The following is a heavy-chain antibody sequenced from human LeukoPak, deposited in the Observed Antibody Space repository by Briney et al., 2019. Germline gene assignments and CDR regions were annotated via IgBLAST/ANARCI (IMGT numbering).Heavy chain of an antibody. D-gene: IGHD3-10*01. J-gene: IGHJ4*02. V-gene: IGHV3-48*03. CDR3: ARGPRITYDTSYFDY. CDR1: GFTFSSYE. CDR2: INDRGSAI. Sequence: GGTLRLSCAASGFTFSSYEMNWVRQAPGKGLEWISYINDRGSAIYYADSVKGRFTISRDNAKHSLYLPMNSLRPEDTAVYYCARGPRITYDTSYFDYWGQGTLVTVSS.